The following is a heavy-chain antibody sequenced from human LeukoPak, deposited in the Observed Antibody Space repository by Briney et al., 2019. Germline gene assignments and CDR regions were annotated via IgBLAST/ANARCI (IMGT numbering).Heavy chain of an antibody. CDR2: ISSSGSTI. CDR3: ARQELYGDYY. D-gene: IGHD4-17*01. Sequence: TGGSLRLSYAASGFTLSSYEMNWVPDAPGKRPERVSYISSSGSTIYYAASVKGRFTISRDNAKNSLYLQMNSLRAEDTAVYYCARQELYGDYYWGQGTLVTVSS. CDR1: GFTLSSYE. V-gene: IGHV3-48*03. J-gene: IGHJ4*02.